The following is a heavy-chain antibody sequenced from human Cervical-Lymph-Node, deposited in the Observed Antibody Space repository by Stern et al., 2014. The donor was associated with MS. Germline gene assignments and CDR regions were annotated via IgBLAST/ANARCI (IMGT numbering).Heavy chain of an antibody. V-gene: IGHV3-9*01. CDR1: GFTFADYA. Sequence: EVQLVESGGGLVQPGRSLRLSCAASGFTFADYAMHLVRHAPGKGLEWVSGISWNSGSIGYADSVKGRFTISRDNAKNSLYLQMNSLRAEDTALYYCAGDALDIWGQGTMVTVSS. CDR3: AGDALDI. CDR2: ISWNSGSI. J-gene: IGHJ3*02.